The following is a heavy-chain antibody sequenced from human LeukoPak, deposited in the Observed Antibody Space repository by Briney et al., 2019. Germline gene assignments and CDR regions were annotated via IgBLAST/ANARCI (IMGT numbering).Heavy chain of an antibody. V-gene: IGHV4-38-2*01. D-gene: IGHD4-11*01. CDR3: ARNRSMTTTPGFDH. CDR1: AYSIRGDDY. CDR2: IYHSGST. J-gene: IGHJ4*02. Sequence: SETLSLTCAVSAYSIRGDDYWGWVRQSPGKGLEWIGSIYHSGSTHYNPSLKSRITISVDTSKNHFSLMLNSVTAADTAVYYCARNRSMTTTPGFDHWGQGTLVTVSS.